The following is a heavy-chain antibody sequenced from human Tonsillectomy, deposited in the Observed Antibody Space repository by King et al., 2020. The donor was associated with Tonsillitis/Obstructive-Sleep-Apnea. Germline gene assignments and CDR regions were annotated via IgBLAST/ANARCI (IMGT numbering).Heavy chain of an antibody. D-gene: IGHD3-10*01. Sequence: VQLVESGAEVKKPGASVKVSCKASGYTFTSYGISWVRQAPGQGLEWMGWISAYNGNTNYAQKLQGRVTMITDTSTSTAYMELRSLRSDDTAVYYCARDLLLWFGDHDAFDSWGQGTMVTVSS. J-gene: IGHJ3*02. V-gene: IGHV1-18*01. CDR2: ISAYNGNT. CDR1: GYTFTSYG. CDR3: ARDLLLWFGDHDAFDS.